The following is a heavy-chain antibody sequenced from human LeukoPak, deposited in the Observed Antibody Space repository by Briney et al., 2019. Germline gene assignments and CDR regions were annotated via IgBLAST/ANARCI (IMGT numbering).Heavy chain of an antibody. CDR3: ARVRWSSAFDY. CDR2: ITSNGGST. CDR1: GFSFSTYA. Sequence: GGPLRLSCAASGFSFSTYAMHWVRQAPGKGLEYVAAITSNGGSTYYASSVKGRFTISRDNSKNTLYLQMGSLRAEAMAVYYCARVRWSSAFDYWGQGTLVTVSS. J-gene: IGHJ4*02. D-gene: IGHD1-26*01. V-gene: IGHV3-64*01.